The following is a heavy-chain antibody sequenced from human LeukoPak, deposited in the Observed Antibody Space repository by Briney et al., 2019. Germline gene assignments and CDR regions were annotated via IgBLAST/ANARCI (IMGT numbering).Heavy chain of an antibody. CDR2: LSESGVAT. Sequence: PGGSLRLSCAASGFTFSNYAMSWVRQAPGKGLEWVSSLSESGVATYYADSVKGRLTISRDNSKNTLYLQMNNLRAEDTAVYYCAKKGGSLSPGNYFDYGGQGTLVTVSS. J-gene: IGHJ4*02. D-gene: IGHD1-26*01. V-gene: IGHV3-23*01. CDR3: AKKGGSLSPGNYFDY. CDR1: GFTFSNYA.